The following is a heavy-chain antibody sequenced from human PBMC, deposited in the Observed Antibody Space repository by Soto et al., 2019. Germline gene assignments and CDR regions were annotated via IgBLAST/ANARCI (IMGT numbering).Heavy chain of an antibody. CDR2: INHSGST. J-gene: IGHJ4*02. CDR1: GGSFSGYY. V-gene: IGHV4-34*01. D-gene: IGHD6-19*01. Sequence: SETLSLTCAVYGGSFSGYYWSWIRQPPGKGLEWIGEINHSGSTNYNPSLKSRLTISVDTSKNQFSLRLSSVTAADTAVYFCARLPRTTVAGTGTDFSGQGTLVTVSS. CDR3: ARLPRTTVAGTGTDF.